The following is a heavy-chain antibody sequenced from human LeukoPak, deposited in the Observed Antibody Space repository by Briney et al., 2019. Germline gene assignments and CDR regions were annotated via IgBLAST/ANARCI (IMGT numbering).Heavy chain of an antibody. J-gene: IGHJ5*02. CDR3: ARGLRGYTKTPFDP. V-gene: IGHV4-34*01. Sequence: SETLSLTCAVYGGSFSGYYWSWLRQPPGKGLEGTGEINHSGTTNYNPPLTSRVPVSVDTSKTQFSLKLSSVTAADTAVYHCARGLRGYTKTPFDPWGQGTLVTVSS. CDR1: GGSFSGYY. D-gene: IGHD2-2*02. CDR2: INHSGTT.